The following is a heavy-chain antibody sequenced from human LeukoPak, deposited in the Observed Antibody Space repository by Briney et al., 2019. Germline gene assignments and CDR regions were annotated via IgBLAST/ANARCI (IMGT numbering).Heavy chain of an antibody. V-gene: IGHV4-39*07. D-gene: IGHD6-19*01. CDR3: ARDLDSSGRYGVDY. CDR1: GAAISSSSYY. Sequence: SQTLSLTCTVSGAAISSSSYYWGWIRQPPGKGLEWIGSIYYSGSTYYNPSLKSRVTISVDTSKNQFSLKLSSVTAADTAVYYCARDLDSSGRYGVDYWGQGTLVTVSS. J-gene: IGHJ4*02. CDR2: IYYSGST.